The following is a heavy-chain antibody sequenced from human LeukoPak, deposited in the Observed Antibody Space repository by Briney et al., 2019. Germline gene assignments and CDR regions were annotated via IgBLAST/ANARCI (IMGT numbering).Heavy chain of an antibody. D-gene: IGHD3-22*01. V-gene: IGHV3-7*01. CDR1: GFTVSSNY. CDR3: ANGGTYSSGP. CDR2: IKPDGSAQ. J-gene: IGHJ5*02. Sequence: TGGSLRLSRAASGFTVSSNYMSWVRQAPGKGLEWVATIKPDGSAQYYVDSVKGRFTISRDNAKNSLFLQINSLRAEDTAVYYCANGGTYSSGPWGQGTLVTVSS.